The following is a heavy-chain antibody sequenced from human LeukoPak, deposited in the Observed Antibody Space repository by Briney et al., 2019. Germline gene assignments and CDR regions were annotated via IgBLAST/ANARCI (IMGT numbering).Heavy chain of an antibody. CDR3: ARAPYFGELSRYYFDY. J-gene: IGHJ4*02. CDR1: GFTFSSYG. Sequence: GGSLRLSCAASGFTFSSYGMHWVRQAPGKGLEWVGFIRYDGSNKYYADSVKGRFTISRDNSKNTLYLQMNSLRAEDTAVYYCARAPYFGELSRYYFDYWGQGTLVTVSS. V-gene: IGHV3-30*02. CDR2: IRYDGSNK. D-gene: IGHD3-10*01.